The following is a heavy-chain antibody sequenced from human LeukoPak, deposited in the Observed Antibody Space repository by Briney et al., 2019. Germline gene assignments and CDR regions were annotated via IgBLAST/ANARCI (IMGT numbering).Heavy chain of an antibody. J-gene: IGHJ4*02. CDR3: ARDLEGSGSFYRPSYDY. Sequence: GGSLRLSCAASGFTFSSYEMNWVRQSPGNGLEWVSYISSSGSTIYYADSVNARFTTSRDNAKNTLYLQMNSLRAEDTAVYYCARDLEGSGSFYRPSYDYWGQGTLVTVSS. D-gene: IGHD3-10*01. CDR1: GFTFSSYE. CDR2: ISSSGSTI. V-gene: IGHV3-48*03.